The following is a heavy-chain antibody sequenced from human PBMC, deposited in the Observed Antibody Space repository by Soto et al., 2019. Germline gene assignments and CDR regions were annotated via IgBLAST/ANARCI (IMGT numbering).Heavy chain of an antibody. CDR1: GYSFTNND. J-gene: IGHJ5*02. D-gene: IGHD3-16*01. CDR2: MNPGSGDT. CDR3: ARMATFGSLNWFDP. V-gene: IGHV1-8*01. Sequence: ASVKVSCKXSGYSFTNNDVTWVRQATGQGLEWMGWMNPGSGDTGYAQKFQGRVTMTRDISIATAYMELSSLRSDDTAIYYCARMATFGSLNWFDPWGQGTLVTVSS.